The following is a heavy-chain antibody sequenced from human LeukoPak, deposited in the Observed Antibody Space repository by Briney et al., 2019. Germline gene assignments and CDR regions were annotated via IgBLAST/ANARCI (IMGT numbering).Heavy chain of an antibody. D-gene: IGHD6-13*01. CDR3: ARLVVAAAGPSHYYFDY. Sequence: SETLSLTCTVSGGSISSGGYYWSWIRQPPGKGLEWIGYIYHSGSTYYNPSLKSRVTISVDRSKNQFSLKLSSVTAADTAVYYCARLVVAAAGPSHYYFDYWGQGTLVTVSS. J-gene: IGHJ4*02. V-gene: IGHV4-30-2*01. CDR2: IYHSGST. CDR1: GGSISSGGYY.